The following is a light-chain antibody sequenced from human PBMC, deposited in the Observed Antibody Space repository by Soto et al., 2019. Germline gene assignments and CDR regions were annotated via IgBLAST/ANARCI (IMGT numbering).Light chain of an antibody. J-gene: IGLJ1*01. CDR1: SSDVGGYNY. V-gene: IGLV2-14*01. CDR3: SSYTSSSTLWV. CDR2: EVS. Sequence: QSALTQPASVSGSPGQSITISCTGTSSDVGGYNYVSWYQQQPGKAPKLMIYEVSNRPSGVSNRFSGSKSGNTASLTISGLQAEDEADYYCSSYTSSSTLWVFGTGTKVTVL.